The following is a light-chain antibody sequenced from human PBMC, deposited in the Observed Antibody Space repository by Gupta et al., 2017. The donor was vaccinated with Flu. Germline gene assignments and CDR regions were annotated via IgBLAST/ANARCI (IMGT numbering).Light chain of an antibody. V-gene: IGLV2-8*01. CDR2: GVS. CDR1: SSDVGGYNY. Sequence: QSALTQPPSASGSPGQSVTISCTGTSSDVGGYNYVSWYQQHPGKAPKLMIYGVSKRPSGVPDRFSGSKPGNTASLTVSGLQAEDEADYYCSSYAGSNNLVFGGGTKLTVL. CDR3: SSYAGSNNLV. J-gene: IGLJ2*01.